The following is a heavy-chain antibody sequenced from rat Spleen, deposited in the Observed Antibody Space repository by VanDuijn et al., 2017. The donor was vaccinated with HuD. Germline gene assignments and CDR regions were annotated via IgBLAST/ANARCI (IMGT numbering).Heavy chain of an antibody. J-gene: IGHJ2*01. V-gene: IGHV2-63*01. CDR1: GFSLTSYN. Sequence: QVQLKESGPGLVQPSQTLSLTCTVSGFSLTSYNIHWVRQPPGKGLEWMGRMRFNGDPSYNSALRSRLSISRDTSKNKVLLEINSLQTYDTGTYYCARYNSGFDYWGQGVMVTVSS. D-gene: IGHD4-3*01. CDR2: MRFNGDP. CDR3: ARYNSGFDY.